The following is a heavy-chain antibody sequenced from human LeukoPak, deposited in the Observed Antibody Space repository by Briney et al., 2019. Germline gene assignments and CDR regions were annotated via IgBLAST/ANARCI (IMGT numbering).Heavy chain of an antibody. V-gene: IGHV3-21*01. Sequence: GGSLRLSCAASGFTFSSYAMSWVRQAPGKGLEWVSSISSSSSYIYYADSVKGRFTISRDNAKNSLYLQMNSLRAEDTAVYYCARDSIVVVVAATPVDYWGQGTLVTVSS. J-gene: IGHJ4*02. CDR1: GFTFSSYA. CDR2: ISSSSSYI. D-gene: IGHD2-15*01. CDR3: ARDSIVVVVAATPVDY.